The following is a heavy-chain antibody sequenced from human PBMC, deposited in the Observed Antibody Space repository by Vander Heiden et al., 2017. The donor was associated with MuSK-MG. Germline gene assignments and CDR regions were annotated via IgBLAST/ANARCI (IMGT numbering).Heavy chain of an antibody. Sequence: QVQLQQWGAGLLKPSETLSLTCAVYGGSFSGYYWSWIRQPPGKGLEWIGEINHSGSTNYNPSLKSRVTISVDTSKNQFSLKLSSVTAADTAVYYCARVGGMSGYYSRYYYYYMDVWGKGTTVTVSS. CDR3: ARVGGMSGYYSRYYYYYMDV. J-gene: IGHJ6*03. CDR1: GGSFSGYY. D-gene: IGHD3-3*01. V-gene: IGHV4-34*01. CDR2: INHSGST.